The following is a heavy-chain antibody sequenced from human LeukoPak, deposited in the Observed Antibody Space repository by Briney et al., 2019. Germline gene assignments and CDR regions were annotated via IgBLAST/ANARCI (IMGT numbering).Heavy chain of an antibody. CDR1: GGSFSGYY. Sequence: SETLSLTCAVYGGSFSGYYWSWIRQPPGKGLEWIGEINHSGSTNYNPSLKSRVTISVDTSKNQFSLKLSSVTAADTAVHYCASGGYCSGGSCYSPPAYWGQGTLVTVSS. J-gene: IGHJ4*02. CDR3: ASGGYCSGGSCYSPPAY. V-gene: IGHV4-34*01. D-gene: IGHD2-15*01. CDR2: INHSGST.